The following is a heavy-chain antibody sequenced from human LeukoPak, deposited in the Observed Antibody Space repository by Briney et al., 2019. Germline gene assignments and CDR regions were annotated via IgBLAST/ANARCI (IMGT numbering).Heavy chain of an antibody. V-gene: IGHV3-74*01. CDR2: INSDGSGT. Sequence: GGSLRLSCAASGFTFSSYWMHWVRQAPGKGLVWVSRINSDGSGTSYADSVKGRFTISRDNAKNTLYLQMNSLRAEDTAVYYCAKDGGDNGEHDYWGQGTLVTVSS. J-gene: IGHJ4*02. CDR1: GFTFSSYW. D-gene: IGHD1-14*01. CDR3: AKDGGDNGEHDY.